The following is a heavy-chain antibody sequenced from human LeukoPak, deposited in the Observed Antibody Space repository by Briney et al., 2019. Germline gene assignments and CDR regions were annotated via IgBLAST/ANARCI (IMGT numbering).Heavy chain of an antibody. Sequence: ASVKVSCKASGYTFISYGISWVRQAPGQGLEWMGWISAYNGNTNYAQKVQGRVTMTTDTSTSTAYMEMRSLRSDDTAVYYCAREGYSGYEGYYCYGMDVWGKGTTVTVSS. D-gene: IGHD5-12*01. CDR3: AREGYSGYEGYYCYGMDV. CDR2: ISAYNGNT. V-gene: IGHV1-18*04. J-gene: IGHJ6*04. CDR1: GYTFISYG.